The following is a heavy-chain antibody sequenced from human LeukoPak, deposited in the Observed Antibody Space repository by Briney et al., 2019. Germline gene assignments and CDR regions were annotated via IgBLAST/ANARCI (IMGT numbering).Heavy chain of an antibody. V-gene: IGHV4-59*01. CDR1: GGSMTNLY. CDR3: AKGGSTNFYYGDF. Sequence: PSETLSLTCSVSGGSMTNLYWTWIRQPPGKGLEWIGDIYDSGRIRYNTSLQCRVTISVDTSKKQLSLNVSSVTAADTAVYYWAKGGSTNFYYGDFWGQGTTVTVSS. CDR2: IYDSGRI. D-gene: IGHD2/OR15-2a*01. J-gene: IGHJ6*02.